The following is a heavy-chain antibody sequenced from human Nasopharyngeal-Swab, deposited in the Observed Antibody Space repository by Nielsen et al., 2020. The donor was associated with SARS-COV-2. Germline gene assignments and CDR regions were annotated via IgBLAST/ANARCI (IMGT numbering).Heavy chain of an antibody. CDR3: AKRLYGDL. J-gene: IGHJ2*01. CDR1: GFTFSSYW. Sequence: GESLKISCAASGFTFSSYWMHWVRQAPGEGLEWVSSMTVGAGGTSYADSVKGRFTISVDSSKNILYLQMNSLRAEDTAIYYCAKRLYGDLWGRGTLVTVSS. V-gene: IGHV3-23*01. CDR2: MTVGAGGT. D-gene: IGHD2-8*01.